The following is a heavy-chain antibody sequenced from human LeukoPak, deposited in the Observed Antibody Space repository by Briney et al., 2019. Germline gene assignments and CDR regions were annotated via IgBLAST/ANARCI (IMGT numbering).Heavy chain of an antibody. V-gene: IGHV4-59*01. J-gene: IGHJ6*02. CDR2: IYYIGST. Sequence: SETLSLTCTVSGGSISSYYWSWIRQPPGKGLEWIGYIYYIGSTNYNPSLKSRVTISVDTSKNQFSLKLSSVTAADTAVYYCARCGGYSYGSGAYYYFYGMDVWGQGTTVTVS. CDR1: GGSISSYY. CDR3: ARCGGYSYGSGAYYYFYGMDV. D-gene: IGHD5-18*01.